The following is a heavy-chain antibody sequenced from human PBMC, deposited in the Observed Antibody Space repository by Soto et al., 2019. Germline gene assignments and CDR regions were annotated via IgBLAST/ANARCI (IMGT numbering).Heavy chain of an antibody. CDR3: GRSLTKYSSSWPYYFDY. Sequence: ASVKVSCTASGGTFISYAISWVRQAPGQGLEWMGGIIPIFGTANYAQKFQGRVTITADESTSTAYMELSSLRSEDTAVYYCGRSLTKYSSSWPYYFDYWGQGTLVTVSS. CDR1: GGTFISYA. J-gene: IGHJ4*02. V-gene: IGHV1-69*13. CDR2: IIPIFGTA. D-gene: IGHD6-13*01.